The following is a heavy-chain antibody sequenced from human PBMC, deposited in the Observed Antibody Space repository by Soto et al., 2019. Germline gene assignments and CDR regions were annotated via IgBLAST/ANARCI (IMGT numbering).Heavy chain of an antibody. CDR1: GFTFSSKD. CDR2: IWTSGST. CDR3: ATRPLLRGAP. Sequence: EVQLVESGGGLIQPGRSLRLSCEASGFTFSSKDMNWVRQAPGKGLEWVSLIWTSGSTAYADSVKGRFTISRDNSKSALYLHMSSLRAEDTAVYYCATRPLLRGAPWGQGTMVTVSS. D-gene: IGHD3-16*01. V-gene: IGHV3-53*01. J-gene: IGHJ3*01.